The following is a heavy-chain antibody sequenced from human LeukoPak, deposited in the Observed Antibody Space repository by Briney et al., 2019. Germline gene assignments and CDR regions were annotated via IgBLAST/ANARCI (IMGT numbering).Heavy chain of an antibody. CDR3: ARGEANWGSWAFDI. CDR1: GFTVSSNY. Sequence: GGSLRLSCAASGFTVSSNYMNWVRQAPGKGLEWVSVIYSGGSTYYADSVKGRFTISRDNSKNTLYLQMNSLRAEDTAVYYCARGEANWGSWAFDIWGQGTMVTVSS. J-gene: IGHJ3*02. CDR2: IYSGGST. D-gene: IGHD7-27*01. V-gene: IGHV3-66*01.